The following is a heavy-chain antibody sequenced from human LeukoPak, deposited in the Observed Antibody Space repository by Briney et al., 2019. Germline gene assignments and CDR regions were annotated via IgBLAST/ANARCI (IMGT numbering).Heavy chain of an antibody. CDR1: GYTFTGYY. V-gene: IGHV1-2*02. J-gene: IGHJ5*02. CDR3: ARPRIAARPYNWFDP. Sequence: ASVKVSCKASGYTFTGYYMHWVRQAPGQGLEWMGWINPNSGGTNYAQKFQGRVTMTRDTSISTAYMELSRLRSDGTAVYYCARPRIAARPYNWFDPWGQGTLVTVSS. CDR2: INPNSGGT. D-gene: IGHD6-6*01.